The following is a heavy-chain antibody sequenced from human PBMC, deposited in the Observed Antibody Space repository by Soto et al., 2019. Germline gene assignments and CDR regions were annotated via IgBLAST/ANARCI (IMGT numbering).Heavy chain of an antibody. J-gene: IGHJ1*01. CDR1: GFTFSSYG. D-gene: IGHD2-15*01. Sequence: QVQLVESGGGVVQPGRSLRLSCAASGFTFSSYGMHWVRQAPGKGLEWGAVISYDGSNKYYADSVKGRFTISRDNSKNTLYLQMNSLRAEDTAVYYCAKDTRYCSGGSCYPYFQHWGQGTLVTVSS. CDR2: ISYDGSNK. CDR3: AKDTRYCSGGSCYPYFQH. V-gene: IGHV3-30*18.